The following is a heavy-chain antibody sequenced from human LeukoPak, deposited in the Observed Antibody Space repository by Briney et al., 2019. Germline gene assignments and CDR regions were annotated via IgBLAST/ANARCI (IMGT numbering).Heavy chain of an antibody. CDR2: ISWNSGSI. Sequence: GGSLRLSCAASGFTFDDYAMHWVRQAPGKGLEWVSGISWNSGSIGYADSVKGRFTISRDNAKNSLSLQMNSLRAEDTALYYCAKDIRNGWYSPLFDYWGQGTLVTVSS. CDR1: GFTFDDYA. D-gene: IGHD6-19*01. J-gene: IGHJ4*02. CDR3: AKDIRNGWYSPLFDY. V-gene: IGHV3-9*01.